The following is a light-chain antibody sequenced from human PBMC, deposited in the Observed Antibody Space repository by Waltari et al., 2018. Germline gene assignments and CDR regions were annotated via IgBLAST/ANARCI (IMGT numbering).Light chain of an antibody. CDR3: QQYYSIALD. CDR1: QRIGNS. CDR2: TAS. V-gene: IGKV1-NL1*01. Sequence: IQMTQSPSSLSASVGDSVTITCRASQRIGNSVAWYQQKPGKAPKPLLSTASKLESGVPSRFSGSGSGTEYTLTISSLQPEDFATYYCQQYYSIALDFGGGTKVEIK. J-gene: IGKJ4*01.